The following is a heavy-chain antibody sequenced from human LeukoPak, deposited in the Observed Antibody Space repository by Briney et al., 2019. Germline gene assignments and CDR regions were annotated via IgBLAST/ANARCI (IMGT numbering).Heavy chain of an antibody. Sequence: GGSLRLSCAASGFTITSYTMHWVRQAPGKRLENVSGFSRNGGITYYANSVKGRFTISRDNSRNTLYLQMGSLRAEDMAVYYCARGMYDFTSSLDYWGQGILATVSS. V-gene: IGHV3-64*01. CDR2: FSRNGGIT. J-gene: IGHJ4*02. CDR1: GFTITSYT. CDR3: ARGMYDFTSSLDY. D-gene: IGHD2-2*01.